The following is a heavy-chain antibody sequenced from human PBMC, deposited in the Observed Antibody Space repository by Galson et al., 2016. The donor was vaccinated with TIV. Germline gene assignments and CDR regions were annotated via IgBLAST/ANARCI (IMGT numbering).Heavy chain of an antibody. CDR3: ASETTLYDGGASGTVGF. CDR2: ISVDGTKK. D-gene: IGHD3-16*01. CDR1: GFVFSPYA. Sequence: SLRLSCAASGFVFSPYALHWVRQAPGKGLEWVALISVDGTKKYYADSVTGRFTVSRDNSRNALYLQMSSLRPDDTAVYYCASETTLYDGGASGTVGFWGQGTLVTVSS. V-gene: IGHV3-30*04. J-gene: IGHJ4*02.